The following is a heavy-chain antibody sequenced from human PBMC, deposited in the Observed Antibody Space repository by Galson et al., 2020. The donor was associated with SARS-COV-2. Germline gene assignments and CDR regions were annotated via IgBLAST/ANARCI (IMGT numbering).Heavy chain of an antibody. V-gene: IGHV2-70*11. CDR3: ARTPAYYYYYMDV. J-gene: IGHJ6*03. CDR1: GFSLSTSGKW. Sequence: APTLVKPTQTLTLTCTFSGFSLSTSGKWVSWIRQPPAKALEWLERMEWEDDKYNSTSLKTRLTIAKDTSKNQVVLTMTNMDTVDTATYYCARTPAYYYYYMDVWGKGTTVTVSS. CDR2: MEWEDDK.